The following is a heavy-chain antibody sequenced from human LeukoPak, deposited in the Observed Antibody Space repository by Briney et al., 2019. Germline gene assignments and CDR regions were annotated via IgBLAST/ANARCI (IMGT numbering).Heavy chain of an antibody. CDR3: ARVVVGATNYFDY. Sequence: GGSLRLSCAPSGFTFSSYAMHWVRQAPGKGLEYVSAISSNGGSTYYANSVKGRFTISRDNSKNTLYLQMGSLRAEDMAVYYCARVVVGATNYFDYWGQGTLVTVSS. J-gene: IGHJ4*02. D-gene: IGHD1-26*01. CDR1: GFTFSSYA. CDR2: ISSNGGST. V-gene: IGHV3-64*01.